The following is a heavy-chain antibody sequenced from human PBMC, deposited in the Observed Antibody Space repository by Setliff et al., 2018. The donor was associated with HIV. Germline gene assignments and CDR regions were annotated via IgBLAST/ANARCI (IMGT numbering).Heavy chain of an antibody. V-gene: IGHV3-30*02. CDR3: ANDGVRGGYFDT. CDR1: GFTFNNYG. CDR2: IQYDGSNK. D-gene: IGHD2-15*01. Sequence: GGSLRLSCAASGFTFNNYGMHWVRQAPGKGLEWVAFIQYDGSNKYYADSVKGRFTISRDNSKNTLYLQMNSLRAEDTAVFYCANDGVRGGYFDTWGQGTLVTAPQ. J-gene: IGHJ4*02.